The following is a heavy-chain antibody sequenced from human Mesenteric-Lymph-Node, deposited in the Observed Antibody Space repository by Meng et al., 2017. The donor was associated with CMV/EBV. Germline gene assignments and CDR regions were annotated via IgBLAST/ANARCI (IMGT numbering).Heavy chain of an antibody. D-gene: IGHD1-26*01. V-gene: IGHV3-43D*03. J-gene: IGHJ4*02. CDR2: INWDGSRT. CDR3: ARDAKWELPGY. Sequence: GESLKISCETSGFIFENYGMHWVRQAPGKGLEWVSLINWDGSRTYYADSVKGRFTISRDNAKNSLYLQMNSLRVEDTAFYYCARDAKWELPGYWGQGTLVTVSS. CDR1: GFIFENYG.